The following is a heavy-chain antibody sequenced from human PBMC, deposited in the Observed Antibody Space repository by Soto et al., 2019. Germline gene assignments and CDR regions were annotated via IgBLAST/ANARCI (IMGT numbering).Heavy chain of an antibody. V-gene: IGHV4-34*01. J-gene: IGHJ4*02. CDR3: AREGYCSGGSCYSRTLDY. D-gene: IGHD2-15*01. CDR1: GGSFSGYY. Sequence: SETLSLTCAVYGGSFSGYYWSWIRQPPGKGLEWIGETNHSGSTDYNPSLKSRVTISVDTSKNQFSLKLSSVTAADTAVYYCAREGYCSGGSCYSRTLDYWGQGTLVTVSS. CDR2: TNHSGST.